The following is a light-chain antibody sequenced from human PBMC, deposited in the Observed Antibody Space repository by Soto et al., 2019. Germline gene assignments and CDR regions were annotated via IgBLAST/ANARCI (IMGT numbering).Light chain of an antibody. Sequence: QSALTQPASVSGSPGQSITISCTGTSSDVGGYNYVSWYQQHPGKAPKLMIYEVSNRPSGVSHRFSGSKSGNTASLTISGRQAEDEADYYCSSYRSSRTYVFGTGTKLTVL. CDR2: EVS. J-gene: IGLJ1*01. CDR1: SSDVGGYNY. CDR3: SSYRSSRTYV. V-gene: IGLV2-14*01.